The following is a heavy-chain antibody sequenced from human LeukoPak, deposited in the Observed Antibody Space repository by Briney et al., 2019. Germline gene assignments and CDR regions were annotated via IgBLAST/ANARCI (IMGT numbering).Heavy chain of an antibody. J-gene: IGHJ4*02. CDR1: GFTFDDCA. CDR2: ISWNSGSI. D-gene: IGHD3-22*01. CDR3: AKSSAEVVTIAPFDY. V-gene: IGHV3-9*01. Sequence: GGSLRLSCAASGFTFDDCAMHWVRQAPGKGLEWVSGISWNSGSIGYADSVKGRFTISRDNAKNSLYLQMNSLRAEDTALYYCAKSSAEVVTIAPFDYWGQGTLVTVSS.